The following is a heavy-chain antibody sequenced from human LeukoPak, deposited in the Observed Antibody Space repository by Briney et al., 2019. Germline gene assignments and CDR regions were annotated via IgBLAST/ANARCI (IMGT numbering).Heavy chain of an antibody. D-gene: IGHD7-27*01. CDR3: ARGLTITGDDPRQLYYFDY. Sequence: SETLSLTCAVYGGSFRGYYWSWIRQPPGKGLEWIGEINHSGSTNYNPSLKSRVTISVDTSRNQFSLKLSSVTAADTAVYYCARGLTITGDDPRQLYYFDYWGQGTLVTVSS. CDR1: GGSFRGYY. J-gene: IGHJ4*02. V-gene: IGHV4-34*01. CDR2: INHSGST.